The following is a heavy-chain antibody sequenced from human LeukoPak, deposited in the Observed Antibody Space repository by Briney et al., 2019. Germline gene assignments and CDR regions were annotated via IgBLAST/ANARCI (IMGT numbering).Heavy chain of an antibody. V-gene: IGHV3-30*18. Sequence: GGSLRLSCAASGFTFSSYGMHWVRQAPAKGLEWVAVISYDGSKKYYADSVKGRFTISRDSSKNVLYLLMSSRRVEDAAVYYCGKGFSSGPWDACDIWGQGTMVTVSS. CDR2: ISYDGSKK. D-gene: IGHD3-22*01. CDR1: GFTFSSYG. J-gene: IGHJ3*02. CDR3: GKGFSSGPWDACDI.